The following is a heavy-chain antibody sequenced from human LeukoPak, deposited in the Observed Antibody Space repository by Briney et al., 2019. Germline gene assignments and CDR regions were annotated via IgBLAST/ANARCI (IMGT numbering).Heavy chain of an antibody. CDR2: INHSGST. J-gene: IGHJ4*02. V-gene: IGHV4-34*01. CDR3: ARGLHRDY. CDR1: GFTFSSYE. Sequence: GSLRLSCAASGFTFSSYEMNWIRQPPGKGLEWIGEINHSGSTNYNPSLKSRITISVDTSKNQFSLKLSSVTAADTAVYYCARGLHRDYWGQGTLVTVSS.